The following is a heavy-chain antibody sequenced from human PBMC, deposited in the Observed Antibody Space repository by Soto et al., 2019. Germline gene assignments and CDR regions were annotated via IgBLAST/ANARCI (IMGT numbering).Heavy chain of an antibody. CDR1: GYTFTSYG. D-gene: IGHD2-2*01. Sequence: VASVKVSCKASGYTFTSYGISWVRQAPGQGLEWMGWISAYNGNTNYAQKLQGRVTMTTDTSTSTAYMELRSLRSDDTAVYYCAREGLAVPAALNYYYYGMDVWGQGTTVTVSS. J-gene: IGHJ6*02. CDR3: AREGLAVPAALNYYYYGMDV. CDR2: ISAYNGNT. V-gene: IGHV1-18*04.